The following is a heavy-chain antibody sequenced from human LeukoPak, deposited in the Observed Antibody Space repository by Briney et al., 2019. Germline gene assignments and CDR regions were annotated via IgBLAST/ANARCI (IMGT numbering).Heavy chain of an antibody. CDR3: VSAYGGLLDY. D-gene: IGHD3-16*01. CDR1: GFTFSSYE. V-gene: IGHV3-48*03. J-gene: IGHJ4*02. Sequence: PGGSLRLSCAASGFTFSSYEMNWVRQAPGQGLEWVSYISGSASAIYYADSVKGRFTISRDSAKNSLLLQMNSLRAEDTAVYYCVSAYGGLLDYWGQGILVTVSS. CDR2: ISGSASAI.